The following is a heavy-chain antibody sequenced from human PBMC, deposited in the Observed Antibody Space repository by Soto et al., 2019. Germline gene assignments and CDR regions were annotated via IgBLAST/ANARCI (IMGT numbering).Heavy chain of an antibody. CDR3: ARGAGGRITIFGVAANYYYYYGMDV. V-gene: IGHV1-18*04. Sequence: ASVKVSCKASGYTFTSYGISWVRQAPGQGLEWMGWISAYNGNTNYAQKLQGRVTMTTDTSASTAYMELRSLRSDDTAVYYCARGAGGRITIFGVAANYYYYYGMDVWGQGTTVTVSS. J-gene: IGHJ6*02. CDR2: ISAYNGNT. D-gene: IGHD3-3*01. CDR1: GYTFTSYG.